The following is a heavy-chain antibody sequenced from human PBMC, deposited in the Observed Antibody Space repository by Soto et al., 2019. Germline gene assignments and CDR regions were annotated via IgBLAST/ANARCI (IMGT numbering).Heavy chain of an antibody. J-gene: IGHJ4*02. D-gene: IGHD2-21*02. CDR1: GFSLSNARMG. V-gene: IGHV2-26*01. Sequence: QVTLKESGPVLVKPTETLTLTCTVSGFSLSNARMGVSWIRQPPGKALEWLAHIFSNDEKSYSTSLKSRLTISKDPSKSQVVLTITNMDPVDTATYYCARIRHSAEVDVKLAYCGGDCYPPDYWGQGTLVTVSS. CDR3: ARIRHSAEVDVKLAYCGGDCYPPDY. CDR2: IFSNDEK.